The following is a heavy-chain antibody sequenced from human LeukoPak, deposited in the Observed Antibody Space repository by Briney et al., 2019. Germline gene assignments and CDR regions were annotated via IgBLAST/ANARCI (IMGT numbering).Heavy chain of an antibody. CDR1: GYTFTSYG. J-gene: IGHJ4*02. CDR3: ARGALWSPDY. V-gene: IGHV1-18*01. Sequence: ASVKVSCKASGYTFTSYGISWVRQAPGQGLEWMGWISAYNGNTNYAQKFQGRVTMTRDTSTSTVYMELSSLRSEDTAVYYCARGALWSPDYWGQGTLVTVSS. D-gene: IGHD3-3*01. CDR2: ISAYNGNT.